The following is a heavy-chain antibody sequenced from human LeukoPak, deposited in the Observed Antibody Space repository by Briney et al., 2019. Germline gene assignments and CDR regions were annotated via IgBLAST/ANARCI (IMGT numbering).Heavy chain of an antibody. Sequence: PSETLSLTCTVSGGSISSSSYYWGWIRQPPGKGLEWIGSIYYSGSTYYNPSLKSRVTISVDTSKNQFSLKLSSVTAADTAVYYCARHWYAYYDFWSGYYYYYGMDVWGQGTTVTVSS. V-gene: IGHV4-39*01. CDR1: GGSISSSSYY. J-gene: IGHJ6*02. CDR2: IYYSGST. D-gene: IGHD3-3*01. CDR3: ARHWYAYYDFWSGYYYYYGMDV.